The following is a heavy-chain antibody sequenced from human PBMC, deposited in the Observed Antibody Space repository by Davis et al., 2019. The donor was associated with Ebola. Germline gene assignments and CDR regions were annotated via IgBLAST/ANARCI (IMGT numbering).Heavy chain of an antibody. Sequence: MPSETLSLTCTVSGGSISSYYWSWIRQPPGKGLEWIGEINHSGSTNYNPSLKSRVTISVDTSKNQFSLKLSSVTAADTAVYYCARWGSVAGDYYYGMDVWGQGTTVTVSS. CDR3: ARWGSVAGDYYYGMDV. CDR2: INHSGST. V-gene: IGHV4-34*01. J-gene: IGHJ6*02. CDR1: GGSISSYY. D-gene: IGHD6-19*01.